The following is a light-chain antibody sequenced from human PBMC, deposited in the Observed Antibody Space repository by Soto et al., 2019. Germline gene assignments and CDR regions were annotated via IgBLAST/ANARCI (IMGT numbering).Light chain of an antibody. CDR3: QQYNQFST. J-gene: IGKJ4*01. Sequence: DIQVTQSPSILSASVGDRVTITCRASQIIGTWLAWYQQKPGEAPKLLIYKASILESEVPSRFSGSGSGTESTPTITRLQPDDFATYYCQQYNQFSTFGGGTKVEIK. CDR1: QIIGTW. V-gene: IGKV1-5*03. CDR2: KAS.